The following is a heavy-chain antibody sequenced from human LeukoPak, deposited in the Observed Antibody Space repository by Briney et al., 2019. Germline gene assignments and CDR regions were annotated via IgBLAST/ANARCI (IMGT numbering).Heavy chain of an antibody. V-gene: IGHV3-11*01. CDR2: ISSSGSTI. CDR1: GFTFSDYY. J-gene: IGHJ6*02. D-gene: IGHD1-26*01. Sequence: GGSLRLSCAASGFTFSDYYMSWLRQAPGKGLEWVSYISSSGSTIYYADSVKGRFTISRDNAKNSLYLQMNSLRAEDTAVYYCAREVGAIAYYYYYGMDVWGQGTTVTASS. CDR3: AREVGAIAYYYYYGMDV.